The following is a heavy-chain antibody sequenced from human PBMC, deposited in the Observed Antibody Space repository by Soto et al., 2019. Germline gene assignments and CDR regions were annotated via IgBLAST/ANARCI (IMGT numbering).Heavy chain of an antibody. Sequence: GGSLRLSCAGSGFTFSRYAFSWVRQAPGKGLEWVSGISGSDGSTYYADSVKGRFTISRDNSKNTLYLQMHSLRAEDTAVYYCAREGLITGTTYYYYGMDVWGQGTTVTVSS. CDR1: GFTFSRYA. CDR2: ISGSDGST. V-gene: IGHV3-23*01. D-gene: IGHD1-7*01. J-gene: IGHJ6*02. CDR3: AREGLITGTTYYYYGMDV.